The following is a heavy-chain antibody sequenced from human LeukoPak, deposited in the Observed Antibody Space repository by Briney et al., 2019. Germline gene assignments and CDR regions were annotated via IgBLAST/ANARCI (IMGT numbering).Heavy chain of an antibody. CDR2: ISSNGGNT. D-gene: IGHD1-26*01. CDR3: VKRSGLYFDY. Sequence: GSPSLSCSASGFTFSSYAIHWVRQAPGKGLQYVSGISSNGGNTYNADSVKGRFTISRDNSKNTVDLQMSSLRAEDTAVYYCVKRSGLYFDYWGQGTLVTVSS. V-gene: IGHV3-64D*09. J-gene: IGHJ4*02. CDR1: GFTFSSYA.